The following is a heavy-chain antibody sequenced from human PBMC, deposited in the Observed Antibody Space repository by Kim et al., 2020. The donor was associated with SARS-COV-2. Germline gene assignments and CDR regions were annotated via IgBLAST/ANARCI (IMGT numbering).Heavy chain of an antibody. CDR1: GGSFSGYY. J-gene: IGHJ5*02. CDR3: ARGVPGMGQWLVKRNWFDP. D-gene: IGHD6-19*01. Sequence: SETLSLTCAVYGGSFSGYYWSWIRQPPGKGLEWIGEINHSGSTNYNPSLKSRVTISVDTSKNQFSLKLSSVTAADTAVYYCARGVPGMGQWLVKRNWFDPWGQGTLVTVSS. CDR2: INHSGST. V-gene: IGHV4-34*01.